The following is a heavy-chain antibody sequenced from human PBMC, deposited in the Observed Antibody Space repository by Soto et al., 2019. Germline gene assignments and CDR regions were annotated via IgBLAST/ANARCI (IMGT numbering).Heavy chain of an antibody. D-gene: IGHD2-2*01. CDR2: ISWDGGST. V-gene: IGHV3-43D*04. CDR3: AKDGVPAAPGAFDI. J-gene: IGHJ3*02. CDR1: GFTFDDYA. Sequence: QSGGSLRLSCAASGFTFDDYAMHWVRQAPGKGLEWVSLISWDGGSTYYADSVKGRFTISRDNSKNSLYLQMNSLRAEDTALYYCAKDGVPAAPGAFDIWGQGTMVTVSS.